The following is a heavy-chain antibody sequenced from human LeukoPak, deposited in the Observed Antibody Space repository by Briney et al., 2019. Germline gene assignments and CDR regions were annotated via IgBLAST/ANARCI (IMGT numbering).Heavy chain of an antibody. V-gene: IGHV3-9*01. Sequence: GGSLRLSCAASGFTFDDYAMHWVRQAPGKGLEWASGISWNSGSIGYADSVKGRFTISRDNAKNSLYLQMNSLRAEDTAVYYCAGGSGWLIDYWGQGTLVTVSS. CDR3: AGGSGWLIDY. CDR2: ISWNSGSI. CDR1: GFTFDDYA. J-gene: IGHJ4*02. D-gene: IGHD6-19*01.